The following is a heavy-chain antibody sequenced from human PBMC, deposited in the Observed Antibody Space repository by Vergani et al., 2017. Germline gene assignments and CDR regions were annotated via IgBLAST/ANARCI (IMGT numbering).Heavy chain of an antibody. CDR2: IIPILGIA. V-gene: IGHV1-69*08. Sequence: QVQLVQSGAEVKKPGSSVKVSCKASGGTFSSYTISWVRQAPGQGLEWMGRIIPILGIANYAQKFQGRVTITADKSTSTAYMDLSSLRSEDTAVYYCARDRDTATPFDYWGQGTLVTVSS. CDR1: GGTFSSYT. CDR3: ARDRDTATPFDY. D-gene: IGHD5-18*01. J-gene: IGHJ4*02.